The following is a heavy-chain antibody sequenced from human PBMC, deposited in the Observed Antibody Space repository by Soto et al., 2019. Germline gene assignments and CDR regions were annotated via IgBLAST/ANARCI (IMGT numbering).Heavy chain of an antibody. J-gene: IGHJ4*02. D-gene: IGHD3-9*01. Sequence: SETLSLTSTVSGGTISSYYWSWIRQPPGKGLEWIGYIYYSGSTNYNPSLKSRVTISVDTSKNQFSLKLSSVTAADTAVYYCARHDDILTGYAYFDYWGQGTLVTVSS. CDR1: GGTISSYY. CDR2: IYYSGST. V-gene: IGHV4-59*08. CDR3: ARHDDILTGYAYFDY.